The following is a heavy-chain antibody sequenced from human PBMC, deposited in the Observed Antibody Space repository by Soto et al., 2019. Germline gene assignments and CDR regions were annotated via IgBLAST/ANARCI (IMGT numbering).Heavy chain of an antibody. CDR1: GGSISSGDYY. Sequence: QVQLQESGPGLVKPSETLSLTCTVSGGSISSGDYYWSWIRQPPGKGPEWIGYIYYTGNTYYNPSLKSRLFISVDTSKNQFSLRLNSVTAADTAVYYCAGRYDSTGYYPFDVWGQGTLVTVSS. J-gene: IGHJ3*01. D-gene: IGHD3-22*01. V-gene: IGHV4-30-4*01. CDR3: AGRYDSTGYYPFDV. CDR2: IYYTGNT.